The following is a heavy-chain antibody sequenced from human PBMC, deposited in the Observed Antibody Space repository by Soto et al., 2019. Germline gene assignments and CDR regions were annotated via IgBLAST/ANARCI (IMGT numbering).Heavy chain of an antibody. Sequence: QVHLQESGPGLVKPSETLSLTCTVSGGSISSYYWSWIRQPRGKGLEWIGHIYYSGSTNYNPSLKSRVTISVDKSTNQFSLKLSSVTAADTAVYYCARGRPEEYDVLTGYSTFYSDSWGQGTLVTVSS. CDR1: GGSISSYY. CDR2: IYYSGST. V-gene: IGHV4-59*01. D-gene: IGHD3-9*01. J-gene: IGHJ4*02. CDR3: ARGRPEEYDVLTGYSTFYSDS.